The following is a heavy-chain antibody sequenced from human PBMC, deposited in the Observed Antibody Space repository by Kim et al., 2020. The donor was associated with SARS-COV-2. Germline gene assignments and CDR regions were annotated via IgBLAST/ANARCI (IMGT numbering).Heavy chain of an antibody. CDR1: GFSLSTSGVG. CDR2: IYWDDDK. D-gene: IGHD3-22*01. V-gene: IGHV2-5*02. Sequence: SGPTLVKPTQTLTLTCTFSGFSLSTSGVGVGWIRQPPGKALEWLALIYWDDDKRYSPSLKSRLTITKDTSKNQVVLTMTNMDPVDTATYYCAHSRTTYYYDSSGYSRVQNAFDIWGQGTMVTVSS. J-gene: IGHJ3*02. CDR3: AHSRTTYYYDSSGYSRVQNAFDI.